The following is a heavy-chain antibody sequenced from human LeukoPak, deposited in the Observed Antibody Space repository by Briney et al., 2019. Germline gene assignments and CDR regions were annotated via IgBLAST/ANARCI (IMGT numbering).Heavy chain of an antibody. CDR2: IIPIFGTA. D-gene: IGHD3-9*01. CDR3: ARVVDDILTGYSSNYFAP. J-gene: IGHJ5*02. CDR1: GGTFSSYA. V-gene: IGHV1-69*06. Sequence: GASVKVSCKASGGTFSSYAISWVRQAPGQGLEWMGGIIPIFGTANYAQKFQGRVTITADKSTSTAYMELSSLRSEDTAVYYCARVVDDILTGYSSNYFAPWGQGTLVTVSS.